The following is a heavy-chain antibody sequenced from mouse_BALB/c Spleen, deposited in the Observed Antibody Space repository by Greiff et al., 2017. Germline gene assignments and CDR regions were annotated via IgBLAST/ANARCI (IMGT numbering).Heavy chain of an antibody. CDR1: GYSITSDYA. V-gene: IGHV3-2*02. CDR2: ISYSGST. CDR3: AKVYYGNYDYYAMDY. D-gene: IGHD2-1*01. J-gene: IGHJ4*01. Sequence: EVKVEESGPGLVKPSQSLSLTCTVTGYSITSDYAWNWIRQFPGNKLEWMGYISYSGSTSYNPSLKSRISITRDTSKNQFFLQLNSVTTEDTATYYCAKVYYGNYDYYAMDYWGQGTSVTVSS.